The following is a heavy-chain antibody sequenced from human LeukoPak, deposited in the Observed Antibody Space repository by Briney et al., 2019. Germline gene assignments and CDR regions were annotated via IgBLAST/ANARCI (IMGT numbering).Heavy chain of an antibody. CDR2: IKQDGSEK. Sequence: PGGSLRLSCAASGFTFSSYWMSWVRQAPGKGLEWVANIKQDGSEKYYVDSVKGRFTISRDNAKNSLYLQMNSLRAADTAVYYCARVYSSGWYGFNYYYMDVWGKGATVTVSS. CDR1: GFTFSSYW. D-gene: IGHD6-19*01. J-gene: IGHJ6*03. CDR3: ARVYSSGWYGFNYYYMDV. V-gene: IGHV3-7*01.